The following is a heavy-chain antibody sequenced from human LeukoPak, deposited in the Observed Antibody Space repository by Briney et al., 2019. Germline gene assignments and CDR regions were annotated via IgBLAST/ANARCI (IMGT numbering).Heavy chain of an antibody. CDR1: GGSFSGYY. D-gene: IGHD5-12*01. CDR2: INHSGST. CDR3: ARTGRVATIYWYFDL. Sequence: SETLSLTCAVYGGSFSGYYWSWIRQPPGKGLEWIGEINHSGSTYYNPSLKSRVTISVDTSKNQFSLKLSSVTAADTAVYYCARTGRVATIYWYFDLWGRGTLVTVSS. J-gene: IGHJ2*01. V-gene: IGHV4-34*01.